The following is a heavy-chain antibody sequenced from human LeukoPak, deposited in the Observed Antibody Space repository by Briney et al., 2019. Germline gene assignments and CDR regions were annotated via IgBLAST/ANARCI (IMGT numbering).Heavy chain of an antibody. CDR2: ISSSSSYI. CDR1: GFTFSSYS. J-gene: IGHJ6*02. Sequence: GGSLRLSCAASGFTFSSYSMNWVRQAPGKGLEWVSSISSSSSYIYYADSVKGRFTISRDNAKNSLYLQMNSLRAEDTAVYYCARDRSDLASSWYSGMDVWGQGTTVTVSS. CDR3: ARDRSDLASSWYSGMDV. V-gene: IGHV3-21*01. D-gene: IGHD6-13*01.